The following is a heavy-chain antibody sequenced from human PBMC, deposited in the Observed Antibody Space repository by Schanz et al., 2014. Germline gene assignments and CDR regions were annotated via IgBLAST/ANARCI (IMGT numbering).Heavy chain of an antibody. Sequence: EVQLVESGGGLIQPGGSLRLSCATSGFNLRRYSMNWVRQAPGGGLEWVSSISATSNFVHYAASVEGRFTVSRDNANNVMYLQMNSLRVGAPPMYYCAIDTLCFGDINDAFDVWGHGTMVTVS. CDR3: AIDTLCFGDINDAFDV. V-gene: IGHV3-21*01. D-gene: IGHD3-10*01. CDR1: GFNLRRYS. CDR2: ISATSNFV. J-gene: IGHJ3*01.